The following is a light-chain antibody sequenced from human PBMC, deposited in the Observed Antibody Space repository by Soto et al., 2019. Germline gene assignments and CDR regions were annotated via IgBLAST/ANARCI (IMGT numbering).Light chain of an antibody. J-gene: IGKJ2*01. CDR1: QSVSSSY. CDR3: QQFGSSYT. CDR2: GAS. Sequence: EIVLMQSPGTLSLSPGERATLSCRASQSVSSSYLAWYQQKPGQAPRLLIYGASSRATGIPDRFSGSGSGTDFTLTISRLEPEDFAVYYCQQFGSSYTFGQGTKLDIK. V-gene: IGKV3-20*01.